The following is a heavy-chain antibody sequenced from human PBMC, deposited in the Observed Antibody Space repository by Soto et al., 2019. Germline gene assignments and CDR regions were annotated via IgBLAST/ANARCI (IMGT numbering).Heavy chain of an antibody. V-gene: IGHV1-69*13. CDR1: GGTFSSYA. Sequence: WASVKVSCKASGGTFSSYAISWVRQAPGQGLEWMGGIIPIFGTANYAQKFQGRVTITADESTSTAYMELSSLRSEDTAVYYCASYDSSGYYPLGYYGMDVWGQGTTVTVSS. CDR3: ASYDSSGYYPLGYYGMDV. J-gene: IGHJ6*02. CDR2: IIPIFGTA. D-gene: IGHD3-22*01.